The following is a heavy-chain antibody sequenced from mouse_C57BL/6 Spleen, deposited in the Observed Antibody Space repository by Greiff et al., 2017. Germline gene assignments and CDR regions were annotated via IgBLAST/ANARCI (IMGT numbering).Heavy chain of an antibody. CDR3: RYYGSSYFDY. D-gene: IGHD1-1*01. CDR1: GYAFSSSW. CDR2: IYPGDGDT. V-gene: IGHV1-82*01. J-gene: IGHJ2*01. Sequence: VKLVESGPELVKPGASVKISCKASGYAFSSSWMNWVKQRPGKGLEWIGRIYPGDGDTNYNGKFKGKATLTADKSSSTAYMQLSSLTSEDSAVYFCRYYGSSYFDYWGQGTTLTVSS.